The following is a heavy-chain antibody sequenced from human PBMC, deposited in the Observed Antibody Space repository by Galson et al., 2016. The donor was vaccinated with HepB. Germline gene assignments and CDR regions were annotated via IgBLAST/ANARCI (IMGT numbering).Heavy chain of an antibody. CDR3: ARGGGGTYFENYYYGMDV. CDR2: ISAYNGYT. V-gene: IGHV1-18*01. J-gene: IGHJ6*02. CDR1: GYPYISYG. Sequence: SCKASGYPYISYGINWVRQAPGQGLEWMGWISAYNGYTNYAQKLQGRVTMTTHTSTSTVYMELRSLRSDDTAVYYCARGGGGTYFENYYYGMDVWGQGTTVTVSS. D-gene: IGHD1-26*01.